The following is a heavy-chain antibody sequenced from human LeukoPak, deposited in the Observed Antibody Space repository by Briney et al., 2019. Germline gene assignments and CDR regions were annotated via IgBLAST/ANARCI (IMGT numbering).Heavy chain of an antibody. V-gene: IGHV4-59*11. J-gene: IGHJ3*02. Sequence: SETLSLTCTVSGVSMSIHYWSWIRQPPGKRLEWIAFISYIGSSNYNPSLTSRATISVDSSKNQFSLKLNSVTAADTAVYYCVGWQVAGAFEIWGQGTMVTVSS. D-gene: IGHD6-19*01. CDR2: ISYIGSS. CDR1: GVSMSIHY. CDR3: VGWQVAGAFEI.